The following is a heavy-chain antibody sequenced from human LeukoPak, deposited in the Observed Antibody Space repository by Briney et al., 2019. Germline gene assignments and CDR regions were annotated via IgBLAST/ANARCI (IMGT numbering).Heavy chain of an antibody. CDR1: GFTDSSNY. Sequence: GGSLRLSCAASGFTDSSNYMSWVRQAPGKGLEWVANIKQDGSEKYYVDSVKGRFTISRDNAKNSLYLQMNSLRAEDTAVYYCARDDYGDYRNWFDPWGQGTLVTVSS. CDR2: IKQDGSEK. CDR3: ARDDYGDYRNWFDP. V-gene: IGHV3-7*01. D-gene: IGHD4-17*01. J-gene: IGHJ5*02.